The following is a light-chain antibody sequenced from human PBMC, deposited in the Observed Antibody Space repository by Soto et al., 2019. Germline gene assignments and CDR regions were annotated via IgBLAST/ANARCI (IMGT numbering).Light chain of an antibody. V-gene: IGKV3-20*01. CDR3: QQYGTSPRT. CDR1: QSVSSSY. CDR2: GAS. J-gene: IGKJ5*01. Sequence: EIVLTQSPASLSLSRGERATLSCRASQSVSSSYLAWYQQKPGQAPRLLIYGASSRATGIPDRFSGSGSGTDFSLAIGSLEPEDFAVYYCQQYGTSPRTFGQGTRLEI.